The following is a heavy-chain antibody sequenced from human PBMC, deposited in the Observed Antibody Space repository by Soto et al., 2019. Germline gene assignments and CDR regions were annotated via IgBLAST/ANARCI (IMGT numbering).Heavy chain of an antibody. CDR1: GFTFSDYY. V-gene: IGHV3-11*01. J-gene: IGHJ4*02. CDR2: IRGSGRTI. D-gene: IGHD2-2*01. Sequence: QVHLVESGGGLVKPGGSLRLSCAASGFTFSDYYMTWVRQAPGKGLEWVSYIRGSGRTIFYADSVKGRFTVSRDNAKNSLFLLMNSLTVEDTALYYCARDCSSGSCYSYWGQGTLVTVSS. CDR3: ARDCSSGSCYSY.